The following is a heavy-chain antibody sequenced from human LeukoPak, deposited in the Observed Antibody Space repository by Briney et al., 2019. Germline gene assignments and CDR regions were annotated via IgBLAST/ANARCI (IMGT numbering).Heavy chain of an antibody. CDR3: ARDPYSGTYGHLYYYYMDV. D-gene: IGHD1-26*01. CDR2: MRSGDGDT. Sequence: PGGSLRLSCVASGFTFSNYAMSWVRQAPGKGLEWVAVMRSGDGDTTYADSVGGRFTISRDNSKNRLDLQMNSLRPEDTAVYYCARDPYSGTYGHLYYYYMDVWGKGTTVTISS. V-gene: IGHV3-23*01. CDR1: GFTFSNYA. J-gene: IGHJ6*03.